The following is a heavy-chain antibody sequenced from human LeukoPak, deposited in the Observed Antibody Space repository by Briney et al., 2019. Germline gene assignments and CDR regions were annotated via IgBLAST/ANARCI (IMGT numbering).Heavy chain of an antibody. J-gene: IGHJ4*02. CDR2: RARSGGDI. V-gene: IGHV3-11*04. CDR3: ARGRILGLESFFDL. CDR1: GVTFSDYY. D-gene: IGHD3-16*01. Sequence: GGSLRLSCAASGVTFSDYYMSWIRQAPGKGLEWVSYRARSGGDIHYAPSVRGRFTISSDTAENSVFLQMNKLRAEDTAVYYCARGRILGLESFFDLCGQGTLVTVSS.